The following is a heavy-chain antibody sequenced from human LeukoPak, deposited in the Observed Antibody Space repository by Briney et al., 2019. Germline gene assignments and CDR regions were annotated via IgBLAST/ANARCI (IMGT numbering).Heavy chain of an antibody. V-gene: IGHV3-23*01. Sequence: GGSLRLSCAASGFIFSSYAMSWVRQAPGKGLEWVSAISGSGGSTYYADSVKGRFTISRDNSKNTLYLQMNSLRAEDTAVYYCAKVSGNDDYGGNVLDYWGQGTLVTVSS. CDR1: GFIFSSYA. D-gene: IGHD4-23*01. CDR3: AKVSGNDDYGGNVLDY. J-gene: IGHJ4*02. CDR2: ISGSGGST.